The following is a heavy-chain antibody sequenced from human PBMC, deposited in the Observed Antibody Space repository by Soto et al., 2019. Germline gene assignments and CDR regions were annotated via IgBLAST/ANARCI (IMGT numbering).Heavy chain of an antibody. CDR3: ARRVRYGDYEYYFDY. J-gene: IGHJ4*02. CDR2: IYLGDSDT. V-gene: IGHV5-51*01. CDR1: GYSLTSYW. Sequence: GESLKISCKASGYSLTSYWIGWVRQMPGKGLEWMGIIYLGDSDTRYSPSFEGQVTMSADKSIGTAYLQWSSLKASDTAMYFCARRVRYGDYEYYFDYWGQGTLVTVS. D-gene: IGHD4-17*01.